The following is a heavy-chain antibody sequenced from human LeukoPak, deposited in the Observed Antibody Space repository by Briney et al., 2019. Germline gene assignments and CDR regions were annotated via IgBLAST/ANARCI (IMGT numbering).Heavy chain of an antibody. Sequence: KPSETLSLTCTVSGGSISSYYWSWIRQPPGKGLEWIGYIYYGGSTNYNPSLRSRVTISVDTSKNQFSLKLSSVTAADTAVYYCARDYGDYLYGMDVWGQGTTVTVSS. V-gene: IGHV4-59*12. CDR2: IYYGGST. CDR3: ARDYGDYLYGMDV. J-gene: IGHJ6*02. CDR1: GGSISSYY. D-gene: IGHD4-17*01.